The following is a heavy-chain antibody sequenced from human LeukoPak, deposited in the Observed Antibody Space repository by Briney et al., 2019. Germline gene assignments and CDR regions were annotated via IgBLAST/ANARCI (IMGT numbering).Heavy chain of an antibody. V-gene: IGHV4-34*01. D-gene: IGHD6-13*01. CDR3: ARQGFHSSSWFPSRDYYYYYMDV. CDR1: GGSFSGYY. CDR2: INHSGST. J-gene: IGHJ6*03. Sequence: PSETLSLTCAVYGGSFSGYYWSWIRQPPGKGLEWIGEINHSGSTNYNPSLKSRVTISVDTSKNQFSLKLSSVTAADTAVYYCARQGFHSSSWFPSRDYYYYYMDVWGKGTTVTISS.